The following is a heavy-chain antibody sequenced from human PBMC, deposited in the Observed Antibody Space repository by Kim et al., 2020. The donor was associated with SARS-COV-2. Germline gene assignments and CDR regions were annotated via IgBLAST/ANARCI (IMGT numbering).Heavy chain of an antibody. CDR1: GGSISSGGYY. V-gene: IGHV4-31*03. CDR3: ARATTTIFGVVSEFDY. J-gene: IGHJ4*02. CDR2: IYYSGST. Sequence: SETLSLTCTVSGGSISSGGYYWSWIRQHPGKGLVWMGYIYYSGSTYYNPSLKRRVTISVDTSKNQFSLKLSSVTAADTAVYYCARATTTIFGVVSEFDYWGQGTLVTVSS. D-gene: IGHD3-3*01.